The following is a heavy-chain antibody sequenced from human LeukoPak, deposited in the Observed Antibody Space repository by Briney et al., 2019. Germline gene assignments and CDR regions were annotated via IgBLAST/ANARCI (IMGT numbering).Heavy chain of an antibody. CDR2: INPSGGST. CDR1: GYTFTSYY. V-gene: IGHV1-46*01. Sequence: ASVKVSCKASGYTFTSYYMHWVRQAPGQGLEWMGIINPSGGSTSYAQKFQGRVTMTRDTSTSTVYMELSSLRSEDTAVYYCARGGPAGDFIVVAPANNAFDIWGQGTMVTVSS. J-gene: IGHJ3*02. CDR3: ARGGPAGDFIVVAPANNAFDI. D-gene: IGHD2-2*01.